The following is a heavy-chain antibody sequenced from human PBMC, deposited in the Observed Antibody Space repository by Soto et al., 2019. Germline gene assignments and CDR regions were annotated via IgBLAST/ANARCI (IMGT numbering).Heavy chain of an antibody. CDR2: ISPNSGGT. CDR1: GYTFTGYY. Sequence: QVQLVQSGAEVKESGASVKVSCKASGYTFTGYYINWVRQAPGQGLEWVGEISPNSGGTRYAQKCQGRVTLTQDTSINTIYMELNNLSHEDTAGYYCGSGRSGELVVFYWGQGTLVTVHS. D-gene: IGHD1-7*01. J-gene: IGHJ4*02. CDR3: GSGRSGELVVFY. V-gene: IGHV1-2*02.